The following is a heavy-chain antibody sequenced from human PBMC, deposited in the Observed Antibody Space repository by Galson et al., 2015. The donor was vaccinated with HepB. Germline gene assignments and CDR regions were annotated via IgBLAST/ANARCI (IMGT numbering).Heavy chain of an antibody. D-gene: IGHD3-9*01. CDR2: ISSCSSYI. Sequence: SLRLSCAASGFTFSSYSMNWVRQAPGKGLEWVSSISSCSSYIYYADSVRGRFTISRDNARTSLYLQMNSLRAEDTAVYYCAKDERESQYFDWLLSFDYWGQGTLVTVSS. CDR3: AKDERESQYFDWLLSFDY. CDR1: GFTFSSYS. V-gene: IGHV3-21*01. J-gene: IGHJ4*02.